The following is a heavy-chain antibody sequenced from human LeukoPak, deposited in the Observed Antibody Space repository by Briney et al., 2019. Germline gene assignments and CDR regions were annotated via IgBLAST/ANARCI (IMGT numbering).Heavy chain of an antibody. J-gene: IGHJ4*02. CDR2: IYHSGST. CDR1: GYSISSGYY. Sequence: PSETLSLTCAVSGYSISSGYYWGWIRQPPGKGLERIGSIYHSGSTYYNPSLKSRVTISVDTSKNQFSLKLSSVTAADTAVYYCARLQASPYYFDYWGQGTLVTVSS. CDR3: ARLQASPYYFDY. V-gene: IGHV4-38-2*01.